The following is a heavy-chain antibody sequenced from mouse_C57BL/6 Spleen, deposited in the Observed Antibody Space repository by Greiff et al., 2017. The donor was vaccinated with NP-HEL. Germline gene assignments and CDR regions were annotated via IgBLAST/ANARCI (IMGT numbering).Heavy chain of an antibody. Sequence: EVNLVESGGGLVKPGGSLKLSCAASGFTFSSYAMSWVRQTPEKRLEWVATISDGGSYTYYPDNVKGRFTISRDNAKNNLYLQMSHLKSEDTAMYYCARDYDYDGAWFAYWGQGTLVTVSA. D-gene: IGHD2-4*01. J-gene: IGHJ3*01. CDR3: ARDYDYDGAWFAY. CDR1: GFTFSSYA. CDR2: ISDGGSYT. V-gene: IGHV5-4*01.